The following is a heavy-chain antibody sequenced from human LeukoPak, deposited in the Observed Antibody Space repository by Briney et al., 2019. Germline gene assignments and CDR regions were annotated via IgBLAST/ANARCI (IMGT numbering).Heavy chain of an antibody. D-gene: IGHD1-26*01. CDR1: GGSIRGSY. Sequence: SETLSLTSTVSGGSIRGSYWSWMPPPREKGLEWIGRIFGSGVTNYNPSLRSQATMSVDTSKNQFSLKLTSVTAADTAVYYCARGTVGRGYFDYWGQGILVAVSS. CDR3: ARGTVGRGYFDY. V-gene: IGHV4-4*07. CDR2: IFGSGVT. J-gene: IGHJ4*02.